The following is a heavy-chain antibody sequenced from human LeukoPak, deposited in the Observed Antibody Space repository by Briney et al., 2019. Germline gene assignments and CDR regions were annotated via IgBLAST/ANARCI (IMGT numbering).Heavy chain of an antibody. D-gene: IGHD2-8*02. Sequence: ASVKVSCKTSRYTFVDYYIHWLREAPGQGLEWMGWINPKTGGTNFAQKFQGRVTMTRDTSITTAYMELSGLRSDDTAVYYCARDTTGGLPFDYWGQGTPVTVSS. J-gene: IGHJ4*02. CDR2: INPKTGGT. V-gene: IGHV1-2*02. CDR3: ARDTTGGLPFDY. CDR1: RYTFVDYY.